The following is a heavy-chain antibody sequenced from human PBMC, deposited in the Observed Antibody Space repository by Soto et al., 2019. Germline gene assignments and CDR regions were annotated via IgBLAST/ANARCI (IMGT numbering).Heavy chain of an antibody. CDR1: GGSISSADYY. V-gene: IGHV4-30-4*01. CDR2: IYYSGST. Sequence: QVQLQESGPGLVKPSQTLSLTCTVSGGSISSADYYWSWIRQPPGKGLEWIGYIYYSGSTYYNPSLKRRLTISVDTSNNQFSLKLSSVTAADTAVSYCAYSDNSVIFNYWGQGTLVTVSS. CDR3: AYSDNSVIFNY. J-gene: IGHJ4*02. D-gene: IGHD1-26*01.